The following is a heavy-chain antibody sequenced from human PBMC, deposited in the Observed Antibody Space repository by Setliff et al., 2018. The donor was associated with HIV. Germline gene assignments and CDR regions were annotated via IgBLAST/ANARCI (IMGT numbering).Heavy chain of an antibody. J-gene: IGHJ5*02. Sequence: SETLSLTCAVSGGSISSGTYFWSWIRQPAGKGLEWIGHIHTSGNANYNRSLTSRFTISVDTSKNHFSLKLSYVTAADTAVYYGARHIAGYSAYDLGWFDPWGQGTLATVSS. D-gene: IGHD5-12*01. CDR2: IHTSGNA. CDR1: GGSISSGTYF. V-gene: IGHV4-61*09. CDR3: ARHIAGYSAYDLGWFDP.